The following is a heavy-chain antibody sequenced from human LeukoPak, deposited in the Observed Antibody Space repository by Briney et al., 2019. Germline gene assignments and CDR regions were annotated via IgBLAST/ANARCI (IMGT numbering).Heavy chain of an antibody. J-gene: IGHJ4*02. D-gene: IGHD3-9*01. CDR2: IYYNGRT. Sequence: SETLSLTCTVSGGSISNYYWSWIRQPPGKGLEFIGYIYYNGRTDYNPSLKSRVTISVDTSKNQFSLKLSSVTAADTAVYYCARVQESQIDYYFDYWGQGTLVTVSS. CDR1: GGSISNYY. V-gene: IGHV4-59*01. CDR3: ARVQESQIDYYFDY.